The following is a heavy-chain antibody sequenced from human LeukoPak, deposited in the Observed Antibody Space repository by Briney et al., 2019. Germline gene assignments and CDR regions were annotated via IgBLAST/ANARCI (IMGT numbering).Heavy chain of an antibody. CDR1: GDSITTYY. D-gene: IGHD3-22*01. CDR2: IYDSGNT. CDR3: TSLNYDRSLVY. V-gene: IGHV4-59*01. J-gene: IGHJ4*02. Sequence: SETLSLTCTVSGDSITTYYWSWIRQPPGKGLEWIGYIYDSGNTNYNPSLKSRITTSLDTSRNQFSLRLSSLTAADTAMYYCTSLNYDRSLVYWGQGALVTVSS.